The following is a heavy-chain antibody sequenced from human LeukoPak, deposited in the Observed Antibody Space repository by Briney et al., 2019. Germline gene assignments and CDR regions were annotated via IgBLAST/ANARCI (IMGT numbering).Heavy chain of an antibody. CDR1: GFIFSNAW. D-gene: IGHD6-6*01. Sequence: GGSPRLSCTASGFIFSNAWMSWVRQAPGKGLEWVGRIRSRTDGGTADYAAPVKGRFTISRDDSTNTLYLQMNSLKTEDTAVYFCTTASQAWGQGTLVTVSS. CDR3: TTASQA. J-gene: IGHJ4*02. CDR2: IRSRTDGGTA. V-gene: IGHV3-15*05.